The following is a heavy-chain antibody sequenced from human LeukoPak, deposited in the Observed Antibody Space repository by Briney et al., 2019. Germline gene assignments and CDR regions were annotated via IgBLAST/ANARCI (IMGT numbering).Heavy chain of an antibody. CDR3: ARDHPDYYDSSGLFDY. J-gene: IGHJ4*02. CDR1: GYTFTSYG. CDR2: ISAYNGNT. D-gene: IGHD3-22*01. V-gene: IGHV1-18*01. Sequence: ASVKVSCKASGYTFTSYGISWVRQAPGQGLEWMGWISAYNGNTNYAQKLQGRVTMTTDTSTSTAYMELRSLRSDDTAVYYCARDHPDYYDSSGLFDYWGQGTLVTVSS.